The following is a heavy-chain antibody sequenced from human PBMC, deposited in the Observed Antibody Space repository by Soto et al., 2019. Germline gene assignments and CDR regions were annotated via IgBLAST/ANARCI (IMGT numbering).Heavy chain of an antibody. J-gene: IGHJ5*02. CDR3: ATRQGGSYNFFDP. CDR1: GGSISRSSYS. Sequence: ETLSLTCTVSGGSISRSSYSWAWIRQPPGKGLEWIGTLYYSGNTYYNPSLKSRVTISVDTSKNQFSLKLSSVTAADTAVYYCATRQGGSYNFFDPWGQGTLVSVSS. V-gene: IGHV4-39*01. D-gene: IGHD2-15*01. CDR2: LYYSGNT.